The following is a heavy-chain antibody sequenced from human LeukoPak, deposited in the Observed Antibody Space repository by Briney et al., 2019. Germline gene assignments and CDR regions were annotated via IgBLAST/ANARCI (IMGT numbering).Heavy chain of an antibody. CDR3: ARVVRGAVTSNCFDP. CDR1: GGSINDYY. V-gene: IGHV4-59*01. J-gene: IGHJ5*02. CDR2: ISNSGTT. Sequence: SETLSLTCTVSGGSINDYYWTWIRQAPGKGLEWIGYISNSGTTDYNPSLKSRVTMSVDTSNNEFSLRLTSVTAADTAMCYCARVVRGAVTSNCFDPWGQGTLVTVSS. D-gene: IGHD4-17*01.